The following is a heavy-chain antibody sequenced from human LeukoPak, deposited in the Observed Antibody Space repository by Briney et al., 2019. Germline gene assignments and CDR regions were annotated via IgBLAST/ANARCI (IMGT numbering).Heavy chain of an antibody. CDR1: GGSFSGYY. CDR2: IIHSGST. V-gene: IGHV4-34*12. D-gene: IGHD6-6*01. Sequence: SETLSLTCAVYGGSFSGYYWSWIRQPPGKGLEWIGEIIHSGSTNYNPSLKSRVTISVDTSKNQFSLKLSSVTAADTAVYYCARVGYSSSYNWFDPWGQGTLVTVSS. J-gene: IGHJ5*02. CDR3: ARVGYSSSYNWFDP.